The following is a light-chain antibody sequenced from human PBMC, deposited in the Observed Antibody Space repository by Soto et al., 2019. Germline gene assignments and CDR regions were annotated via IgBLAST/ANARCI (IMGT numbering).Light chain of an antibody. V-gene: IGLV2-14*01. Sequence: QSALTHPASVSGSPGQSITISCTGTSSDVGDYNYVSWYQQHPGKAPKVMIYDVSNQPSGVSNRFSGSKSGNTASLTISGLQAEDEADYYCSSYTSSSTLVFGTGTKLTVL. CDR2: DVS. J-gene: IGLJ1*01. CDR1: SSDVGDYNY. CDR3: SSYTSSSTLV.